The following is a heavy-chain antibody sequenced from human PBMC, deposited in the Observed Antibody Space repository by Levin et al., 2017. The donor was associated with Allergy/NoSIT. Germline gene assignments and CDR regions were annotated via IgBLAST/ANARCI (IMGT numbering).Heavy chain of an antibody. CDR1: GYSFTSYW. CDR2: IYPGDSDT. D-gene: IGHD1-1*01. J-gene: IGHJ6*03. V-gene: IGHV5-51*01. CDR3: ARRGTQDYYYYMDV. Sequence: PGGSLRLSCQGSGYSFTSYWIGWVRQMPGKGLEWMGIIYPGDSDTRYSPSFQGQVTISADKSISTAYLHWSSLKASDTAIYYCARRGTQDYYYYMDVWGKGTTVTVSS.